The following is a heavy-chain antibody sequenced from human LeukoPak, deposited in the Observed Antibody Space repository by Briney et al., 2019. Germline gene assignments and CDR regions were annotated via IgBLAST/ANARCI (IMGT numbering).Heavy chain of an antibody. CDR1: GFTFSSYA. D-gene: IGHD5-24*01. J-gene: IGHJ6*03. CDR2: ISGSAYST. CDR3: AKNIWTEMATIYYYMDV. V-gene: IGHV3-23*01. Sequence: GGSLRLSCAASGFTFSSYAMSWVPQAPGKGLEWVSAISGSAYSTYYADSVKGRFTISRDNSKNTLYLQMNSLRAEDTAVYYCAKNIWTEMATIYYYMDVWGKGTTVTVSS.